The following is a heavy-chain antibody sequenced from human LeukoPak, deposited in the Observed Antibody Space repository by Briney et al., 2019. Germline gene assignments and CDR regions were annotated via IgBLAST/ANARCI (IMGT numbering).Heavy chain of an antibody. D-gene: IGHD6-25*01. J-gene: IGHJ4*02. CDR3: ARGPTQRDFDY. V-gene: IGHV4-59*01. CDR1: GGSISSYY. CDR2: IYYSGST. Sequence: PSETLSLTCTVSGGSISSYYWSWIRQPPGKGLEWIGYIYYSGSTNYNPSLKSRVTISVDTSKNQFSLKLSSMTAADTAVYYCARGPTQRDFDYWGQGTLVTVSS.